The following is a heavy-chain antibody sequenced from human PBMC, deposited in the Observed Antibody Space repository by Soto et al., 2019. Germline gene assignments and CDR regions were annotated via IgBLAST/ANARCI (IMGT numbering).Heavy chain of an antibody. CDR1: GGSISSYY. D-gene: IGHD2-21*01. J-gene: IGHJ5*02. CDR3: ARTDPYSNWFDP. CDR2: IYYSGST. V-gene: IGHV4-59*01. Sequence: PSETLSLTCTVSGGSISSYYWSWIRQPPGKGLEWIGYIYYSGSTNYNPSLKSRVTISVDTSKNQFSLKLSSVTAADTAVYYCARTDPYSNWFDPWGQGTLVTVS.